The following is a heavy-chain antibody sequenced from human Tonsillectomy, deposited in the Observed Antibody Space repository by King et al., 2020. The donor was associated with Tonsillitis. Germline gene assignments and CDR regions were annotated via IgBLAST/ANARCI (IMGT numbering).Heavy chain of an antibody. CDR1: GFTFSSYA. D-gene: IGHD6-13*01. CDR2: FSGSGGIT. CDR3: VKDRFASSSLFASDI. Sequence: VQLVESGGGLVQPGGSLRLSCAASGFTFSSYAMSWVRQAPGKGLEWVSAFSGSGGITYYTDSVKGRFTISRDKSKNTLYLQMKSLRAEDTAVYYCVKDRFASSSLFASDIWGQGTMVTVSS. J-gene: IGHJ3*02. V-gene: IGHV3-23*04.